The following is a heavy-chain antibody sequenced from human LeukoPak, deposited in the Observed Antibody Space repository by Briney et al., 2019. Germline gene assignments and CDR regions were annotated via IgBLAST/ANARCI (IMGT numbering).Heavy chain of an antibody. CDR1: GFTFSSYA. CDR2: LNGGGGNT. J-gene: IGHJ4*02. CDR3: AKVERGSSSSWYPYYFDY. Sequence: PGGPLRLSCAASGFTFSSYAMSWVRQSPGKGLEWVSALNGGGGNTYYADSVKGRFTISRDNSKNTLYLQMNSLRAEDTAVYYCAKVERGSSSSWYPYYFDYWGQGTLVTVSS. V-gene: IGHV3-23*01. D-gene: IGHD6-13*01.